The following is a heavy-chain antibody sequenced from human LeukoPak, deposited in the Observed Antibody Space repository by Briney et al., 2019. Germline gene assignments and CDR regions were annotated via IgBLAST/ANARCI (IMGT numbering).Heavy chain of an antibody. D-gene: IGHD1-26*01. Sequence: GGSLRLSCAASGFTFSSYWMSWVRQAPGEGLEWVANIKQDGSEKYYVDSVKGRFTISRDNSKNTLYLQMGSLGAEDMAVYYCARRPYSGSYYVDYWGQGTLVTVSS. V-gene: IGHV3-7*01. CDR3: ARRPYSGSYYVDY. CDR2: IKQDGSEK. J-gene: IGHJ4*02. CDR1: GFTFSSYW.